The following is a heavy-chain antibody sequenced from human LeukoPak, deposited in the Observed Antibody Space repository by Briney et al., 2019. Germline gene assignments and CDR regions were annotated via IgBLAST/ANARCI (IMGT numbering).Heavy chain of an antibody. Sequence: SETLSLTCAVYGGSFSGYYWSWIRQPPGKGLEWIGEINHSGSTNCNPSLKSRVTISVDTSKNQFSLKLSSVTAADTAVYYCARRSSGWYVGLGLWGQGTLVTVSS. V-gene: IGHV4-34*01. J-gene: IGHJ4*02. CDR2: INHSGST. CDR1: GGSFSGYY. CDR3: ARRSSGWYVGLGL. D-gene: IGHD6-19*01.